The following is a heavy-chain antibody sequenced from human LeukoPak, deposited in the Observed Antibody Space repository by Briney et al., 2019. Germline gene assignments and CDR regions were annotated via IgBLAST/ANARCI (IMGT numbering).Heavy chain of an antibody. V-gene: IGHV4-34*01. J-gene: IGHJ4*02. D-gene: IGHD3-3*01. Sequence: SETLSLTCAVYGGSFSGYYWSWIRQPPGKGLEWIGEINHSGSTNYNPSLKSRVTISVDTSKNQFSLKLRSVTAADTAVYYCARGLQYYDFWSGYYFACYFDYWGQGTLVTVSS. CDR1: GGSFSGYY. CDR3: ARGLQYYDFWSGYYFACYFDY. CDR2: INHSGST.